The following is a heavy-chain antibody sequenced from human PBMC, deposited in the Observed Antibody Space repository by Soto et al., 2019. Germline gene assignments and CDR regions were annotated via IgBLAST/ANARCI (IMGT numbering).Heavy chain of an antibody. J-gene: IGHJ6*02. CDR2: IYYSGST. CDR3: ARELVIAAAEGNYYYGMDV. Sequence: PSETLSLTCTVSGGSISSYYWSWIRQPPGKGLEWIGYIYYSGSTNYNPSLKSRVTISVDTSKNQFSLKLSSVTAADTAVYYCARELVIAAAEGNYYYGMDVWGQGTTVTVSS. V-gene: IGHV4-59*01. CDR1: GGSISSYY. D-gene: IGHD6-13*01.